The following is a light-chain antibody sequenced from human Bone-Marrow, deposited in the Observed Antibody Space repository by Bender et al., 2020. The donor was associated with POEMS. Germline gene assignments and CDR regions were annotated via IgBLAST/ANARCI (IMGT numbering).Light chain of an antibody. CDR2: EVN. J-gene: IGLJ2*01. V-gene: IGLV2-14*02. CDR1: SSDVGSYDL. CDR3: CSYSTSTTEV. Sequence: SALTQPASVSASPGQSITISCTGTSSDVGSYDLVSWYQQQPDKAPQLIIYEVNQRPSVISNRFSASKSGNTASLTISGLQAEDEADYYCCSYSTSTTEVFGGGTKLTVL.